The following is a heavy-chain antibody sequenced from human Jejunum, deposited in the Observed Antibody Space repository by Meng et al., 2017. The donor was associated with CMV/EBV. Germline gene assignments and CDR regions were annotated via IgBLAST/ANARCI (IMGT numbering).Heavy chain of an antibody. Sequence: GGSISSYFWSWIRQPPGKGLGWIGYIYYSGSTNYNPSLKSRVTISVDTSKNQFSLKLSSVTAADTAVYYCARTLLWFGASYYFDYWGQGTLVTVSS. V-gene: IGHV4-59*01. CDR2: IYYSGST. CDR1: GGSISSYF. D-gene: IGHD3-10*01. J-gene: IGHJ4*02. CDR3: ARTLLWFGASYYFDY.